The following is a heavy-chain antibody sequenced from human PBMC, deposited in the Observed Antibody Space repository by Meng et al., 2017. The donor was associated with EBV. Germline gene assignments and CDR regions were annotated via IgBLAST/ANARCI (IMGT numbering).Heavy chain of an antibody. Sequence: GQVGGAGGCPVRPGGSLRLSRAVSGFTFSRFWMHWVRQVPGKGLVWVARTNEDGGITNYADSVKGRFIISRDNTRNTLYLQMNSLRDEDTAVYFCSRDLAGPFDDWGQGTLVTVSS. CDR2: TNEDGGIT. J-gene: IGHJ4*02. CDR1: GFTFSRFW. V-gene: IGHV3-74*01. CDR3: SRDLAGPFDD.